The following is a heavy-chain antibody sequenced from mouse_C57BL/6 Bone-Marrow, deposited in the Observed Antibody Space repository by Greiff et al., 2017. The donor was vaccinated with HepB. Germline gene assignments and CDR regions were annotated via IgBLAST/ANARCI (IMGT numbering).Heavy chain of an antibody. CDR2: ISDGGSYT. D-gene: IGHD2-3*01. Sequence: VQLVESGGGLVKPGGSLKLSCAASGFTFSSYAMSWVRQTPEKRLEWVATISDGGSYTYYPDNVKGRFTISRDNAKNNLYLQMSHLKSEDTAMYYCARDGYYWWYFDVWGTGTTVTVSS. V-gene: IGHV5-4*01. J-gene: IGHJ1*03. CDR1: GFTFSSYA. CDR3: ARDGYYWWYFDV.